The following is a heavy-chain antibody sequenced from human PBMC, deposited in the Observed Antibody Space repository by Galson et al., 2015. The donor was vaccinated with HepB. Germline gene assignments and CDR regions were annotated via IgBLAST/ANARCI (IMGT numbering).Heavy chain of an antibody. CDR1: GFTFSSYD. J-gene: IGHJ6*02. V-gene: IGHV3-13*01. CDR2: IGTAGDT. CDR3: ARSLAWNFYYYGMDV. D-gene: IGHD1-1*01. Sequence: SLRLSCAASGFTFSSYDMHWVRQATGKGLEWVSAIGTAGDTYYPGSVKGRFTISRENAKNSLYLQMNSLRAGDTAVYYCARSLAWNFYYYGMDVWGQGTTVTVSS.